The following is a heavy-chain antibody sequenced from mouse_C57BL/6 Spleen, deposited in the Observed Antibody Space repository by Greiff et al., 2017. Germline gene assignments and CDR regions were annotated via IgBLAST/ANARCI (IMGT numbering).Heavy chain of an antibody. CDR3: ARGPIYYDYYYYAMDY. Sequence: EVMLVESEGGLVQPGSSMKLSCTASGFTFSDYYMAWVRQVPEKGLEWVANINYDGSSTYYLDSLKSRFIISRENAKNRLYLQMSSLKSEDTATYYCARGPIYYDYYYYAMDYWGQGTSVTVSS. CDR2: INYDGSST. J-gene: IGHJ4*01. CDR1: GFTFSDYY. D-gene: IGHD2-4*01. V-gene: IGHV5-16*01.